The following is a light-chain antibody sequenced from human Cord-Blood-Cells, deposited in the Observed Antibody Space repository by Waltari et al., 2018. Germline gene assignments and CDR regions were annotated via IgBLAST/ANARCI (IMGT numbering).Light chain of an antibody. Sequence: EIVFTQSPGTLSLSPGERATLSCRASQSVSSSYLAWYQQKPGQAPRLLIYGASSSATGIPDRFSGSGSGTDFTLTISRLEPEDFAVYYCQQYGSSPMYTFGQGTKLEIK. J-gene: IGKJ2*01. V-gene: IGKV3-20*01. CDR2: GAS. CDR3: QQYGSSPMYT. CDR1: QSVSSSY.